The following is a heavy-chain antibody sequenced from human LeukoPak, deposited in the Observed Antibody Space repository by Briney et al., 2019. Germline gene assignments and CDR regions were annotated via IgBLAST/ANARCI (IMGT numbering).Heavy chain of an antibody. V-gene: IGHV1-69*06. CDR1: GGTFSSYA. CDR2: IIPVFGTA. J-gene: IGHJ1*01. Sequence: SVKVSCKASGGTFSSYAISWVRQAPGQGLEWMGGIIPVFGTANYAQKFQGRVTITADKSTSTAYMELSSLRSEDTAVYYCARGERFAYFQHWGQGTLVTVSS. CDR3: ARGERFAYFQH. D-gene: IGHD3-10*01.